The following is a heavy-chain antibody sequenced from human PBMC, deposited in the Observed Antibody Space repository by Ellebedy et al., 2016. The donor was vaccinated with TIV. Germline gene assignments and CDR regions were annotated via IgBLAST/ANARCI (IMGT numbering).Heavy chain of an antibody. D-gene: IGHD2-2*01. V-gene: IGHV3-53*01. CDR2: IYSGGST. CDR1: GFTVSSNY. J-gene: IGHJ4*02. Sequence: GESLKISXAASGFTVSSNYMSWVRQAPGKGLEWVSVIYSGGSTYYADSVKGRFTISRDNSKNTLYLQMNSLRAEDTAVYYCARVGLCSSTSCEEDYWGQGTLVTVSS. CDR3: ARVGLCSSTSCEEDY.